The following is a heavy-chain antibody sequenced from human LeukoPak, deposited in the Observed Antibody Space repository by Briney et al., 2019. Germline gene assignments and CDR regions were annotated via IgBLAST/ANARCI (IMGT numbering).Heavy chain of an antibody. J-gene: IGHJ4*02. CDR3: ARGGEPYYYGSGAPGGY. CDR1: GFTFSSYS. V-gene: IGHV3-21*01. CDR2: ISSSSSYI. Sequence: GGSLRLSCAASGFTFSSYSMNWVRQAPGKGLEWVSSISSSSSYIYYADSVKGRFTISRDNAKNSLYLQMNSLRAEDTAVYYCARGGEPYYYGSGAPGGYWGQGTLVTVSS. D-gene: IGHD3-10*01.